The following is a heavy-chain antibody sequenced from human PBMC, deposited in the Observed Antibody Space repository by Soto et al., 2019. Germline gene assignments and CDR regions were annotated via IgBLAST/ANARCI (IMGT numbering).Heavy chain of an antibody. Sequence: QLQLQESGPGLVKPSETLSLTCTVSGGSISSSSYYWGWIRQPPGKGLEWIGSIYYSGSTYYNPSLKSRVTISVDTSKNQISLKLSSVTAADTAVYYCAGPSGSYYYYYYMDVWGKGTTVTVSS. CDR1: GGSISSSSYY. CDR2: IYYSGST. V-gene: IGHV4-39*01. J-gene: IGHJ6*03. CDR3: AGPSGSYYYYYYMDV. D-gene: IGHD1-26*01.